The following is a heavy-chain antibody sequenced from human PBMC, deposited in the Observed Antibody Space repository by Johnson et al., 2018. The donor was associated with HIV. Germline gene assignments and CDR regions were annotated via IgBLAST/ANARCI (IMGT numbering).Heavy chain of an antibody. CDR3: ARRDSGSLIFDI. CDR2: INWNGGST. Sequence: EVQLVESGGGVLRPGGSLRLSCEGFGFIFDDFGLSWVRQAPGKGLEWVSGINWNGGSTGYADSVRGRCTISRDNGKNSLYMQMNTLRAEDTALYYCARRDSGSLIFDIWGQGTMVTVSS. V-gene: IGHV3-20*04. D-gene: IGHD1-26*01. J-gene: IGHJ3*02. CDR1: GFIFDDFG.